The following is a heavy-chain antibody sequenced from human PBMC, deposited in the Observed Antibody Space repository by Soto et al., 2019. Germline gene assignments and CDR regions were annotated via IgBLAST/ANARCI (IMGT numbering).Heavy chain of an antibody. J-gene: IGHJ4*02. Sequence: QVQLVQSGAEVKKPGASVKVSCKASGYTCTSYGISWVRQAPGQGLAWMGWISAYNGNTKYAQKLQVRLTMTTDTSTSTDYMELRSLRSDDTAVYYCARDLSIGLFDYWGQGTLVTVSS. CDR2: ISAYNGNT. D-gene: IGHD2-21*01. CDR3: ARDLSIGLFDY. V-gene: IGHV1-18*01. CDR1: GYTCTSYG.